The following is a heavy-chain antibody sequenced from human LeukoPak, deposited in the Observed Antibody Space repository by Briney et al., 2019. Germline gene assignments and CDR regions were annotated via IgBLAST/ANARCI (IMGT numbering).Heavy chain of an antibody. Sequence: SETLSLTCAVYGGSFSGYYWSWIRQPPGKGLEWIGEINHSGSTNYNPSLKSRVTISVDTSKNQFSLKLSSVTAADTAVYYCASCSGYHFDYWGQGTLVTVSS. CDR1: GGSFSGYY. J-gene: IGHJ4*02. V-gene: IGHV4-34*01. D-gene: IGHD3-22*01. CDR2: INHSGST. CDR3: ASCSGYHFDY.